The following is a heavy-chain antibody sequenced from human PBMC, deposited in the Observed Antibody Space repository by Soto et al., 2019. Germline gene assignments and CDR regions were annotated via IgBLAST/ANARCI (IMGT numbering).Heavy chain of an antibody. CDR2: INPNGGST. D-gene: IGHD2-21*01. V-gene: IGHV1-46*01. CDR1: GYTFIHYY. Sequence: QVQLVQSGAEVKKPGASVKVSCKASGYTFIHYYIHWVRQAPGQGLEWMAIINPNGGSTNYAQKFRGRVTVTRDTSTTTVARELNSLGSDDTAVYFCARSLLQGDFWGQGTLVTVSS. J-gene: IGHJ4*02. CDR3: ARSLLQGDF.